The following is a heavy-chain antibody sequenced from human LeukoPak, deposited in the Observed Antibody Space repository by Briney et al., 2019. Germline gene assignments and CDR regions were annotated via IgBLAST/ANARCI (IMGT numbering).Heavy chain of an antibody. V-gene: IGHV3-48*01. CDR3: VRDDYGDYDFDY. Sequence: PGGSLRLSCAASGFTFSRYSMNWVRQAPGKGLEWVSFISSSSTTIFYADSVKGRFTISRDNAKNSLFLQMNSLRAEDTAVYYCVRDDYGDYDFDYWGQGTLVAVSS. CDR2: ISSSSTTI. J-gene: IGHJ4*02. CDR1: GFTFSRYS. D-gene: IGHD4-17*01.